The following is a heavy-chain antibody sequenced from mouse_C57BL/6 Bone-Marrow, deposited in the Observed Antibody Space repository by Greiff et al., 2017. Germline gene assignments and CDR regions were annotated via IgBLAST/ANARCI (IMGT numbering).Heavy chain of an antibody. CDR2: FHPNSGST. J-gene: IGHJ4*01. V-gene: IGHV1-64*01. D-gene: IGHD2-14*01. CDR1: GYTFTSYW. Sequence: QVQLQQPGAELVKPGASVKLSCKASGYTFTSYWMHWVKQRPGQGLEWIGMFHPNSGSTNYNEKFKSKATLTVDKSSSTAYMQLSRLTAEVSAVYYCARWNYREHGDYAMDYWGQGTGVTVSA. CDR3: ARWNYREHGDYAMDY.